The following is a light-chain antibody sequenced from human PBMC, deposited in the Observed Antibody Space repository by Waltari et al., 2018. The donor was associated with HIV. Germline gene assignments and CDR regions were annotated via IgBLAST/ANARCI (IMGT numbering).Light chain of an antibody. CDR1: GSNIGTYS. Sequence: QSVVTQPPSASGTPGQRVTISCSGSGSNIGTYSVNWYQHFPGTAPKLLLYMNDHRPSGVPGRFSCSQSGTSASLAISGLQYDDEADYYCAVWDDSLGGAVFGGGTKLTVL. CDR2: MND. J-gene: IGLJ2*01. CDR3: AVWDDSLGGAV. V-gene: IGLV1-47*01.